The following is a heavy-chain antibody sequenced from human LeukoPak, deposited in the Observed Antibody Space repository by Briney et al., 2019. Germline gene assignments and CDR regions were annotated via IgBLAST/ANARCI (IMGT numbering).Heavy chain of an antibody. J-gene: IGHJ4*02. CDR1: GFTFAAAA. CDR2: IWYDGSNK. Sequence: PGKSLSLSCAASGFTFAAAAMHWVRQAPGKGLEWVAVIWYDGSNKYYADSVKGRFTITRDNSKNTLYLQMNNLRAEDAAVYYCARDFELSHWGQGTLVTVSS. D-gene: IGHD3-16*02. CDR3: ARDFELSH. V-gene: IGHV3-33*01.